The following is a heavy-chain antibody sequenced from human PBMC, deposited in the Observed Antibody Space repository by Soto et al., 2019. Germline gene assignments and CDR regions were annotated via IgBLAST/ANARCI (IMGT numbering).Heavy chain of an antibody. CDR3: ARCHCSVGSCYTCWHFDL. CDR2: IGPYNGNT. J-gene: IGHJ2*01. D-gene: IGHD2-15*01. CDR1: GYTFNNYG. Sequence: QVQLVQSGAEVKKPGASVKVSCKASGYTFNNYGISWVRQAPGQGLEWMGWIGPYNGNTDHAQNFQGRVTMTTDTSTNTAYMELRRLRSDDTALYYCARCHCSVGSCYTCWHFDLWGRGTLVTVSS. V-gene: IGHV1-18*01.